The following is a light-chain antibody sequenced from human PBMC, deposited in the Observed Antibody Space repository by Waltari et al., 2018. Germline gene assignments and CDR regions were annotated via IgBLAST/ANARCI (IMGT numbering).Light chain of an antibody. CDR2: GAS. J-gene: IGKJ1*01. V-gene: IGKV3-20*01. CDR1: QTVSRS. Sequence: IVLTQSPGTPSLFPGESATLSCRASQTVSRSLAWYQQKPGQAPKLLIYGASTRATGIPDRFTGSGSGTDFSLTISSLEPEDFAIYFCQHYVRLPATFGQGTKVEIK. CDR3: QHYVRLPAT.